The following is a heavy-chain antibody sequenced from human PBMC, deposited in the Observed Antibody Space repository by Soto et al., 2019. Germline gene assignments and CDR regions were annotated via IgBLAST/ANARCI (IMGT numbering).Heavy chain of an antibody. D-gene: IGHD3-3*01. Sequence: EVQLVESGGGLVQPGRSLRLSCAASGFTFDDYAMHWVRQAPGKGLEWVSGISWNSGSIGYADSVKGRFTISRDNVKSSLYQQMNSLRAEGTVLYYCAKGSITIFGVVPAWGQGTLVTVSS. V-gene: IGHV3-9*01. CDR3: AKGSITIFGVVPA. CDR2: ISWNSGSI. CDR1: GFTFDDYA. J-gene: IGHJ5*02.